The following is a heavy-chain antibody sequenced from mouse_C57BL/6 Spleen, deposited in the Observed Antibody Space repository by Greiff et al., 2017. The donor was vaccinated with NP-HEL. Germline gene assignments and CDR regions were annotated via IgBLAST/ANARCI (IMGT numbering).Heavy chain of an antibody. V-gene: IGHV5-4*01. CDR1: GFTFSSYA. D-gene: IGHD2-4*01. J-gene: IGHJ1*03. CDR2: ISDGGSYT. Sequence: EVQVVESGGGLVKPGGSLKLSCAASGFTFSSYAMSWVRQTPEKRLEWVATISDGGSYTYYPDNVKGRFTISRDNAKNNLYLQMSHLKSEDTAMYYCARDSMITTGYWYFDVWGTGTTVTVSS. CDR3: ARDSMITTGYWYFDV.